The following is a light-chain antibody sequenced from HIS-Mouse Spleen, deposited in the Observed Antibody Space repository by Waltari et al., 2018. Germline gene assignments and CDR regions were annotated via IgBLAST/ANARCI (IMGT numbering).Light chain of an antibody. CDR2: DNN. CDR1: SSNIGKNY. V-gene: IGLV1-51*01. Sequence: QSVLTQPPSVSAAPGQKVTLSCPGRSSNIGKNYVSWYQQLPGTAPKLLIYDNNKRPSGIPDRFSGSKSGTSATLGINGLQTGDEADYYCGTWDSSLSAWVFGGGTKLTVL. CDR3: GTWDSSLSAWV. J-gene: IGLJ3*02.